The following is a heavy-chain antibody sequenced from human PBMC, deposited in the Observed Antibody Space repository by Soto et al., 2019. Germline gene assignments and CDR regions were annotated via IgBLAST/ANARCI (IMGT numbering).Heavy chain of an antibody. D-gene: IGHD6-19*01. Sequence: QEQLAESGGGVVQPGKSLRLSCAASGFNFSTYGMHWVRQVPGQGPEWVAVISYDGSKETYADSVKGRFTISRDNSKNTLYLQMNSLRVEDTALYYCAKGGRQWLIYYYYGMDVWGQGTSVTVSS. CDR2: ISYDGSKE. V-gene: IGHV3-30*18. CDR1: GFNFSTYG. J-gene: IGHJ6*02. CDR3: AKGGRQWLIYYYYGMDV.